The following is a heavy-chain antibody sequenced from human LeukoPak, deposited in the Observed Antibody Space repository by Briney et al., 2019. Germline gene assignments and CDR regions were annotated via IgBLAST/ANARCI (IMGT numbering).Heavy chain of an antibody. CDR1: RFTFSTYA. J-gene: IGHJ4*02. CDR2: ISGSGDTT. V-gene: IGHV3-23*01. CDR3: AKSQRNDQQVVQRIDY. D-gene: IGHD2-2*01. Sequence: GGSLRLSCTASRFTFSTYAMSCVRQAPGKGLEWVSSISGSGDTTYHTGSVKGRFTISRDNSKNALYLQMSSLRAEDTAVYYCAKSQRNDQQVVQRIDYWGQGTLVTVSS.